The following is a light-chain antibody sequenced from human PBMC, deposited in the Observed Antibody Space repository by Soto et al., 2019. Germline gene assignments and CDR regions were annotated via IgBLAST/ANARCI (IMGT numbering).Light chain of an antibody. J-gene: IGLJ2*01. CDR2: DVS. V-gene: IGLV2-14*01. Sequence: QSVLTQPASVSGSPGQSITISCTGTSSDVGGYNYVSWYQQHPGKAPKLMIYDVSNRHSGVSNRFSGSKSGNTASLTSSGLQAEDEADYYCSSYTSSSTVVFGGGTKLTVL. CDR3: SSYTSSSTVV. CDR1: SSDVGGYNY.